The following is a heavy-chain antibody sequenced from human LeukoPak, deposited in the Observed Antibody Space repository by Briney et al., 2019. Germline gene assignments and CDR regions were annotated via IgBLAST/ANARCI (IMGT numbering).Heavy chain of an antibody. CDR1: GFTFDNYG. CDR2: ISGSGGNT. J-gene: IGHJ4*02. CDR3: AKGPKLGDGFRCDS. D-gene: IGHD5-24*01. Sequence: GGSLRLSCAASGFTFDNYGLSWVRQAPGKGLEWVSAISGSGGNTYYAGSVKGRFTISRDISMNKLYLQMNTLRVEDTAVYYCAKGPKLGDGFRCDSWGQGTLVTVSS. V-gene: IGHV3-23*01.